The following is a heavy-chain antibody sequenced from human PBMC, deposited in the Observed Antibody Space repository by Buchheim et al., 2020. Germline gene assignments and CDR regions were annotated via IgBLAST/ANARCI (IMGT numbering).Heavy chain of an antibody. CDR1: GYTFTSYY. Sequence: QVQLVQSGAEVKKPGASVKVSCKASGYTFTSYYMHWVRQAPGQGLEWMGIINPSGGSTSYEQKFQGRVTMTRDTSTSTVSMELSSLRSEDTAVYYCARENGDYGRYYGMDVWGQGTT. CDR3: ARENGDYGRYYGMDV. CDR2: INPSGGST. J-gene: IGHJ6*02. V-gene: IGHV1-46*01. D-gene: IGHD4-17*01.